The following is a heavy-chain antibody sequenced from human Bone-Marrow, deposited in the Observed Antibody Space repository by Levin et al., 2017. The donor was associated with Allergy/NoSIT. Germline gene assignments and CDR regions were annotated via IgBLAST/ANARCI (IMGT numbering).Heavy chain of an antibody. J-gene: IGHJ4*02. CDR1: GFTFDDYA. D-gene: IGHD2-15*01. CDR3: ARDKRAATPYYLDD. Sequence: GGSLRLSCAASGFTFDDYAMHWVRQAPGKGLEWVPGISWNSGSRGYADSVKGRFTISRDNAKNSLYLQMNSLRPEDTALYYCARDKRAATPYYLDDWGQGTLVTVSS. V-gene: IGHV3-9*01. CDR2: ISWNSGSR.